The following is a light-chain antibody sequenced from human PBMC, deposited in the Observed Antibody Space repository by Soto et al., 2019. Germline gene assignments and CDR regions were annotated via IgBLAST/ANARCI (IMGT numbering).Light chain of an antibody. J-gene: IGLJ7*01. CDR1: SSDVGYYNL. CDR2: EVY. Sequence: QPVLTQPVSVSGSPGQSVTISCTGTSSDVGYYNLVAWYQQHPGKAPKVLIYEVYKRPSGVSDRFSGSKSGNTASLTISGLQAEDEADYYCCSYAGVRGAVFGGGTQLTVL. V-gene: IGLV2-23*02. CDR3: CSYAGVRGAV.